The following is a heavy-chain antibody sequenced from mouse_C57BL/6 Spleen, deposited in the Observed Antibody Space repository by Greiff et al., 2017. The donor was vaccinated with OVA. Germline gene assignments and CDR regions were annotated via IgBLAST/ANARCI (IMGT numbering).Heavy chain of an antibody. Sequence: VQLQQSGPGLVKPSQSLSLTCSVTGYSITSGYYWNWIRQFPGNKLEWMGYISYDGSNNYNPSLKNRISITRDTSKNQFFLKLNSVTTEDTATYYCAREGSNWYFDVWGTGTTVTVSS. CDR2: ISYDGSN. D-gene: IGHD5-1*01. J-gene: IGHJ1*03. V-gene: IGHV3-6*01. CDR3: AREGSNWYFDV. CDR1: GYSITSGYY.